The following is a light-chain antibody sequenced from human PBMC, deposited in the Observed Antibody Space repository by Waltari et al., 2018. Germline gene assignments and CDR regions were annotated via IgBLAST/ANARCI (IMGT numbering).Light chain of an antibody. CDR2: KAS. Sequence: DIQMNQSPPTLSASGGARVTVSCRARQSISIWFTWYQQEPGKAPKLLIYKASTLDSGVPSRFSGSASGTEFTLTISSLQAEDFGTYYCQQYSSFPLSFGGGTNIVIK. CDR1: QSISIW. CDR3: QQYSSFPLS. V-gene: IGKV1-5*03. J-gene: IGKJ4*01.